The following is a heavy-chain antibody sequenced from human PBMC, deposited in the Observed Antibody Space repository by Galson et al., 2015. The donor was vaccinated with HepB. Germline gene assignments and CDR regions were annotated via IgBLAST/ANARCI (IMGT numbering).Heavy chain of an antibody. CDR1: GGTFSSYA. Sequence: SVKVSCKASGGTFSSYAISWVRQAPGQGLEWMGGIIPIFGIANYAQKFQGRVTITADESTSTAYMELSSLRSEDTAVYYCARASILPGAVYYYGMDVWGQGTTVTVSS. CDR2: IIPIFGIA. J-gene: IGHJ6*02. D-gene: IGHD7-27*01. CDR3: ARASILPGAVYYYGMDV. V-gene: IGHV1-69*13.